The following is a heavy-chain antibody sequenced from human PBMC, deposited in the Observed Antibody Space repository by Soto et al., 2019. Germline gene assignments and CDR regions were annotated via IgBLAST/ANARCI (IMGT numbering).Heavy chain of an antibody. CDR2: ISYDGTKI. CDR3: ARVGRSWYSTRWYSDY. V-gene: IGHV3-30*19. J-gene: IGHJ4*02. Sequence: GASLRLSCAASGFTFSSYGMHWVRQAPGKGLEWVAVISYDGTKIYFADSVQGRFTISRDNSQNTLYLQMDSLRVEDTAVYFCARVGRSWYSTRWYSDYGGLGTLVKSPQ. CDR1: GFTFSSYG. D-gene: IGHD6-13*01.